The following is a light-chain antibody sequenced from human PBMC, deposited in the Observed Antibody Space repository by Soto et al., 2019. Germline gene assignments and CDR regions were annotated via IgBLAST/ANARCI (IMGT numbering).Light chain of an antibody. Sequence: EIVLTQSPATLSLSPGERATLSCRASQSVSSNLAWYQQKPGQAPRLLIYDASNRAAGIPARFSGSGSGTDFTLTISSLEPEDSAVYYCQQSTHWPRAFGQGTKVEIK. CDR3: QQSTHWPRA. CDR2: DAS. V-gene: IGKV3-11*01. J-gene: IGKJ1*01. CDR1: QSVSSN.